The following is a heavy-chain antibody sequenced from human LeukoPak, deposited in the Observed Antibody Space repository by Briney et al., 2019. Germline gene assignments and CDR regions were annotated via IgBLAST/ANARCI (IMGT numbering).Heavy chain of an antibody. V-gene: IGHV1-18*01. J-gene: IGHJ4*02. CDR1: GYTFTSYG. Sequence: VASVKVSCKASGYTFTSYGISWVRQAPGQGLEWMGWISAYNGNTNYAQKLQGRVTMTTDTSTSTAYMELRSLRSDDTAVYYCARSDYRYCSGGSCSSFDYWGQGTLVTVSS. CDR2: ISAYNGNT. D-gene: IGHD2-15*01. CDR3: ARSDYRYCSGGSCSSFDY.